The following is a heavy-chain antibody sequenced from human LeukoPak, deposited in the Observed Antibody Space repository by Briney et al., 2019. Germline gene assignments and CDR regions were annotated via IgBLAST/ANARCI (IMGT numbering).Heavy chain of an antibody. V-gene: IGHV3-23*01. CDR3: AKDKIRYCSSTSCYRSFDY. D-gene: IGHD2-2*01. J-gene: IGHJ4*02. CDR1: GFTFSSYA. Sequence: GGSLRLSCVASGFTFSSYAMSWVRQAPGKGLEWVSAISGSGGSTYYADSVKGRFTISRDNSKNTLYLQMNSLRAEDTAVYYCAKDKIRYCSSTSCYRSFDYWGQGTLVTVSS. CDR2: ISGSGGST.